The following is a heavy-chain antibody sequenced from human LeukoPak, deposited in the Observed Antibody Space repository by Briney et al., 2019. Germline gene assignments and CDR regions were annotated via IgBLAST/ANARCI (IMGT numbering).Heavy chain of an antibody. J-gene: IGHJ4*02. CDR3: AQDPQPGRSGRYYGFDY. Sequence: GGSLRLSCAASGFTFSSYAMSWVRQAPGKGLEWVSAISGSGGSTYYAGSVKGRFTISRDNSKNTLYLQMNSLRAEDTAVYFCAQDPQPGRSGRYYGFDYWGQGTLVTVSS. CDR2: ISGSGGST. V-gene: IGHV3-23*01. CDR1: GFTFSSYA. D-gene: IGHD3-22*01.